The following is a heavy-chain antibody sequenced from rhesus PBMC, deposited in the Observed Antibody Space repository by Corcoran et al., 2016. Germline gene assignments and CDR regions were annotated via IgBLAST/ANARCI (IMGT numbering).Heavy chain of an antibody. V-gene: IGHV4-169*01. CDR1: GGSISSSY. D-gene: IGHD6-43*01. Sequence: QLQLQESGPGLVKPSETLSVTCAVSGGSISSSYWSWIRQAPGKGLEWIGYIYGSGSSTNYNPSLKSRVTLSVDTSKSQLSLKLSSVTTADTAVYDCARSSGYSSSYTFDYWGQGVLVTVSS. CDR3: ARSSGYSSSYTFDY. CDR2: IYGSGSST. J-gene: IGHJ4*01.